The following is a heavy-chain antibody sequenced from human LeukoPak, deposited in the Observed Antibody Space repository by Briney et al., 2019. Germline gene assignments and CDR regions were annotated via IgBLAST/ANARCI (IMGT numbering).Heavy chain of an antibody. Sequence: ASVKVSCKASGYTFTGYYMHWVRQAPGQGLEWMGWINPNSGGTNYAQKFRGRVTMTRDTSISTAYMELSRLRSDDTAVYYCARDYRYYDILTGYYNTGDYWGQGTLVTVSS. CDR2: INPNSGGT. CDR1: GYTFTGYY. J-gene: IGHJ4*02. V-gene: IGHV1-2*02. D-gene: IGHD3-9*01. CDR3: ARDYRYYDILTGYYNTGDY.